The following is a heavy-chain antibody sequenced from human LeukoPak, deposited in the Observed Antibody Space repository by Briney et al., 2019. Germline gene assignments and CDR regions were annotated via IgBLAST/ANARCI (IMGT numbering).Heavy chain of an antibody. J-gene: IGHJ3*01. CDR3: VKDIQLST. CDR2: IGSSGGST. Sequence: GGPLRLSFAAPGSNFITAAITWFRQAPGKGLEWVSLIGSSGGSTYYADSVKGRFTISRDNFNHTLSLQMNSLRVEDTAIYYCVKDIQLSTWGLGTMVTVSS. CDR1: GSNFITAA. D-gene: IGHD5-24*01. V-gene: IGHV3-23*01.